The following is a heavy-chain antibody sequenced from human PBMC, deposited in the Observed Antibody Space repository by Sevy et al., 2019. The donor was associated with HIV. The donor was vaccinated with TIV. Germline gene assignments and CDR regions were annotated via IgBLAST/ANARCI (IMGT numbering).Heavy chain of an antibody. CDR3: ARDPCSGGSCYSLVPSRYYYGMDV. CDR2: ISSSSSYI. D-gene: IGHD2-15*01. CDR1: GFTFSSYS. Sequence: GSLRLSCAASGFTFSSYSMNWVRQAPGKGLEWVSSISSSSSYIYYADSVKGRFTISRDNAKNSLYLQRNSLRAEDTAVYYCARDPCSGGSCYSLVPSRYYYGMDVWGQGTTVTVSS. J-gene: IGHJ6*02. V-gene: IGHV3-21*01.